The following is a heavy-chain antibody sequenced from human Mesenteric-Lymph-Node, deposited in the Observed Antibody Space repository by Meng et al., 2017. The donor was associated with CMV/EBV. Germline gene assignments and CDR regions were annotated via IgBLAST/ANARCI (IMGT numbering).Heavy chain of an antibody. CDR3: ARGRLYYASGRLGTFFDY. CDR1: GFYFRDAW. CDR2: IYSVGNT. D-gene: IGHD3-10*01. J-gene: IGHJ4*02. V-gene: IGHV3-53*01. Sequence: GGSLRLSCGASGFYFRDAWMTWVRQAPGKGLEWVSIIYSVGNTYYADSVKGRFTISRDISKNTLYLQMNSLRAEDTAVYYCARGRLYYASGRLGTFFDYWGQGTLVTVSS.